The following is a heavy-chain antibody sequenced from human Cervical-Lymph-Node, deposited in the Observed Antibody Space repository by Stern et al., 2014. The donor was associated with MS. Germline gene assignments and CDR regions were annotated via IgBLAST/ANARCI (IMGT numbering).Heavy chain of an antibody. J-gene: IGHJ4*02. CDR3: AKAAVTTASFDS. V-gene: IGHV1-69*01. CDR2: LIPIIDTP. CDR1: GGTFTSYA. Sequence: QLEESGAEVKKPGSSVKVSCKASGGTFTSYAFNWVRQAPGQGLEWMGGLIPIIDTPNFAQNFKGRLTISADESTSTAYMELSSLESEDTAVYYCAKAAVTTASFDSWGQGTLVTVSS. D-gene: IGHD4-17*01.